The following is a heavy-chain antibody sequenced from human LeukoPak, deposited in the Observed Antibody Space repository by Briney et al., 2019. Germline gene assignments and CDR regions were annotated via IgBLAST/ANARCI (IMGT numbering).Heavy chain of an antibody. Sequence: PGGSLRLSCAASGLTFSSYAMHWVRQAPGKGLEWVSGSSWNSGTIAYADSVKGRFTISRDNAKKSLYLQMNSLRPEDTALYYCVKENTGSYSEGTFDIWGQGTMVTVSS. J-gene: IGHJ3*02. V-gene: IGHV3-9*01. CDR3: VKENTGSYSEGTFDI. D-gene: IGHD1-26*01. CDR1: GLTFSSYA. CDR2: SSWNSGTI.